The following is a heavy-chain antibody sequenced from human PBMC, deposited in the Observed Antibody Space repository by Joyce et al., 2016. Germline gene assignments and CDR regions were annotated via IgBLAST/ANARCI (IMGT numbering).Heavy chain of an antibody. CDR3: ARQYYDYVWGSYRYLDY. CDR1: GYTFNSYG. D-gene: IGHD3-16*02. V-gene: IGHV1-18*01. CDR2: ISAYNGNT. J-gene: IGHJ4*02. Sequence: QVQLVQSGAEVKKPGASVKVSCKASGYTFNSYGISGVRQAPGQGLEWMGWISAYNGNTNSAQKLQGRVTMTTDTSTSTAYMELRSLRSDDTAVYYCARQYYDYVWGSYRYLDYWGQGTLVTVSS.